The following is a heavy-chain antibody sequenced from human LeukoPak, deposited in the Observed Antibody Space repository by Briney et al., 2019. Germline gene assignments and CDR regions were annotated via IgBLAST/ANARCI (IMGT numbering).Heavy chain of an antibody. V-gene: IGHV3-74*01. CDR1: GFTFSSYW. D-gene: IGHD2-2*01. CDR3: AREHCSSTSCYWYYYGMDV. CDR2: INSDGSST. J-gene: IGHJ6*02. Sequence: GGSLRLSCAASGFTFSSYWMRWVRQAPGKGLVWVSRINSDGSSTSYADSVKGRFTISRDNAKNTLYLQMNSLRAEDTAVYYCAREHCSSTSCYWYYYGMDVWGRGTTVTVSS.